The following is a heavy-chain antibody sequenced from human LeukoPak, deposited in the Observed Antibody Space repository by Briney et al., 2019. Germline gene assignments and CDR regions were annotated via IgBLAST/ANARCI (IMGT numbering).Heavy chain of an antibody. CDR3: ARVGDYDYVWGSYLDY. Sequence: PGGSLRLSCAASGFTFSSYEMIWVRQAPGKGLEWVSYISSSGSTIYYADSVKGRFTISRDNAKNSLYLQMNSLRAEDTAVYYCARVGDYDYVWGSYLDYWGQGTLVTVSS. J-gene: IGHJ4*02. V-gene: IGHV3-48*03. D-gene: IGHD3-16*02. CDR1: GFTFSSYE. CDR2: ISSSGSTI.